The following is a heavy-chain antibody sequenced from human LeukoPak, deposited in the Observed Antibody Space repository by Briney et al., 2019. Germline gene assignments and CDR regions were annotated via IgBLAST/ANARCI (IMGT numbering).Heavy chain of an antibody. Sequence: SVRLSSAASVYTFTIYDINCVRETTGQGREWGGDVTPNSDNTAYAQKFEGRVTMTRNTSMSTAYMELSSLRSEDTAVYYCARKGYYGSGSYYNYWFDLWGQGTLVTVSS. V-gene: IGHV1-8*01. CDR1: VYTFTIYD. D-gene: IGHD3-10*01. J-gene: IGHJ5*02. CDR2: VTPNSDNT. CDR3: ARKGYYGSGSYYNYWFDL.